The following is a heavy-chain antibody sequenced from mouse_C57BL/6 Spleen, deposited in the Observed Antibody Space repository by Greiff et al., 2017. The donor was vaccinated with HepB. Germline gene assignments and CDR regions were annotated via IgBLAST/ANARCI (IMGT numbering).Heavy chain of an antibody. CDR3: TTAYQGWCAY. CDR2: IDPENGDT. D-gene: IGHD2-10*01. J-gene: IGHJ3*01. CDR1: GFNIKDDY. V-gene: IGHV14-4*01. Sequence: EVQLQQSGAELVRPGASVKLSCTASGFNIKDDYMHWVKQRPEQGLEWIGWIDPENGDTEYASKFQGKATITADTSSNTAYLQLSSLTSEDTAVYYCTTAYQGWCAYWGQGTLVTVSA.